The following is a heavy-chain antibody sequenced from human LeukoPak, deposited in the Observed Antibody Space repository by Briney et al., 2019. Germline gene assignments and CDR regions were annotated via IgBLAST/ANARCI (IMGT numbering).Heavy chain of an antibody. Sequence: PGGSLRLSCAASGFGFSNFAMMWVRQAPGTGLQWVSTITGYGATFYADSVRGRFTIFRDTSMNTLFLQMNSLGAEDTAVYYCAKGAAAGKVDWFDPWGQGTLVTVSS. CDR3: AKGAAAGKVDWFDP. D-gene: IGHD6-13*01. V-gene: IGHV3-23*01. J-gene: IGHJ5*02. CDR2: ITGYGAT. CDR1: GFGFSNFA.